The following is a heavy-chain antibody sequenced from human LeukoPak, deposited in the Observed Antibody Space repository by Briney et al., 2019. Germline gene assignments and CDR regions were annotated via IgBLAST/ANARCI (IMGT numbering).Heavy chain of an antibody. J-gene: IGHJ5*02. Sequence: PSDTLSLTCGVSGYSISSGYQWAWIRPSPGKGLEWIGSIYHSGSAHYTPSLKSRVTISVETSKNQFSLNMYSVTAADTAVYYCARDPRWLTPDCTSTSCYENYFDPWGQGTLVTVSS. CDR1: GYSISSGYQ. CDR3: ARDPRWLTPDCTSTSCYENYFDP. V-gene: IGHV4-38-2*02. CDR2: IYHSGSA. D-gene: IGHD2-2*01.